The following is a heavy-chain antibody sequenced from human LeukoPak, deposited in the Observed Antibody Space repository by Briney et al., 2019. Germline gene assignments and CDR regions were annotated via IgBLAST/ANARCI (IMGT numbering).Heavy chain of an antibody. Sequence: SETLSLTCTVSGGSISSYYWSWTRQPPGKRLEWIGYIYYSGSTNYNPSLKSRVTISVDTSKNQFSLKLSSVTAADTAVYYCARLHMGTYYYYGMDVWGQGTTVTVSS. V-gene: IGHV4-59*08. CDR2: IYYSGST. D-gene: IGHD1-1*01. CDR1: GGSISSYY. J-gene: IGHJ6*02. CDR3: ARLHMGTYYYYGMDV.